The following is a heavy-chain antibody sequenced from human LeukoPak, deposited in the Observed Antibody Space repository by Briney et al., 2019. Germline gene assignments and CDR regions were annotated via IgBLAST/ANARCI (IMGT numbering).Heavy chain of an antibody. CDR3: ARDNSVRDEAWWFNP. V-gene: IGHV1-69*05. J-gene: IGHJ5*02. Sequence: ASVKVSCKASGGTFSSYTISWVRQAPGQGLEWMGEIIPVFGTPNYAQKFQGRVTLTRDMSTSTDYLELSSLRSEDTAVYYCARDNSVRDEAWWFNPWGQGTLVTVSS. CDR1: GGTFSSYT. D-gene: IGHD5-24*01. CDR2: IIPVFGTP.